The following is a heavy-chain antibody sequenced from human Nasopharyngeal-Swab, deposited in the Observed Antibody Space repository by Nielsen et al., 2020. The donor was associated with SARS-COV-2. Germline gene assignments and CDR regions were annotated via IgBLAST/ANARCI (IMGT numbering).Heavy chain of an antibody. CDR1: GFTFSNYW. V-gene: IGHV3-23*01. CDR2: ISGSGGST. J-gene: IGHJ6*02. CDR3: AKDTKYYGMDV. D-gene: IGHD2-2*01. Sequence: GESLKISCAASGFTFSNYWMCWVRQAPGKGLEWVSAISGSGGSTYYADSVKGRFTISRDNSKNTLYLQMNSLRAEDTAVYYCAKDTKYYGMDVWGQGTTVTVSS.